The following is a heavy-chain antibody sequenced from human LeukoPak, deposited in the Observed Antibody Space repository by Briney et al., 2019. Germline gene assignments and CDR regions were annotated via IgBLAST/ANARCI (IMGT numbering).Heavy chain of an antibody. V-gene: IGHV3-53*01. CDR3: ARDRSGDYEDY. D-gene: IGHD4-17*01. CDR1: GFTVSSNY. CDR2: IYSGGST. J-gene: IGHJ4*02. Sequence: GGSLRLSCAASGFTVSSNYMSWVRQAPGKGLEWVSVIYSGGSTYYADSVKGRFTISRDNSKNTLYLQVNSLRAEDTAVYYCARDRSGDYEDYWGQGTLVTVSS.